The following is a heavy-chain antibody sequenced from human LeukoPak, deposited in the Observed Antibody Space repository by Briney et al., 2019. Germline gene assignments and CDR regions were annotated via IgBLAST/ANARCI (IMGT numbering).Heavy chain of an antibody. Sequence: SETLSLTCTVSGGSISSGGYYWSWIRQPPGKGLEWIGYIYYSGSTNYNPSLKSRVTISVDTSKNQFSLKLSSVTAADTAVYYCARVGLELRYYYYYYMDVWGKGTTVTVSS. V-gene: IGHV4-61*08. D-gene: IGHD1-7*01. CDR2: IYYSGST. CDR1: GGSISSGGYY. CDR3: ARVGLELRYYYYYYMDV. J-gene: IGHJ6*03.